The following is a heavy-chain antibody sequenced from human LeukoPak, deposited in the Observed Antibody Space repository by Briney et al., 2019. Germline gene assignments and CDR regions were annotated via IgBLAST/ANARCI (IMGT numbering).Heavy chain of an antibody. CDR3: ASTYYDILTGYPLDY. CDR2: IYGGGST. D-gene: IGHD3-9*01. Sequence: PGGSLRLSCAASGFTVSSNYMSWVRQAPGKGLNWFSFIYGGGSTYYADSVKGRFTISRDNSKNTLYLQMNSLRAEDTAVYYCASTYYDILTGYPLDYWGQGTLVTVSS. V-gene: IGHV3-53*01. J-gene: IGHJ4*02. CDR1: GFTVSSNY.